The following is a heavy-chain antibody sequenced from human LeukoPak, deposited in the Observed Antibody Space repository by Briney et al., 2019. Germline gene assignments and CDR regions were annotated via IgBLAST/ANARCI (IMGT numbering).Heavy chain of an antibody. J-gene: IGHJ3*02. D-gene: IGHD3-10*01. Sequence: GASVKVSCKASGGTFSSYAISWVRQAPGQGLEWMGRIIPILGIANYAQKFQGRVTITADESTSTAYMELSSLRSEDTAVYYCASLRGVVLGAFDIWGQGTMVTVSS. CDR2: IIPILGIA. CDR3: ASLRGVVLGAFDI. CDR1: GGTFSSYA. V-gene: IGHV1-69*04.